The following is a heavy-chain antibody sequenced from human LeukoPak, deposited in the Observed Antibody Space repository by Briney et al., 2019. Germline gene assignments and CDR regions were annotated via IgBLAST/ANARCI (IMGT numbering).Heavy chain of an antibody. CDR3: SRNGLVDFDY. CDR1: GFAFDDFA. CDR2: IRRRAYGGAA. Sequence: AGGSLRLSCTTSGFAFDDFAMSWVRQPAGKGLEWVGFIRRRAYGGAAEYAASAKGRFIISRDDSKGIAYLQMNSLKTEDTAVYYCSRNGLVDFDYWGQGSRVIVSP. V-gene: IGHV3-49*04. J-gene: IGHJ4*02.